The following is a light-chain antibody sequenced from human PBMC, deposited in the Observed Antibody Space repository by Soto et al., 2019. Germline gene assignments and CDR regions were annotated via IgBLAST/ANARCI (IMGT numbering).Light chain of an antibody. V-gene: IGKV2-30*02. CDR2: KDS. CDR3: MQGTHWPPT. CDR1: QSLVHSDGNTY. J-gene: IGKJ1*01. Sequence: DVVMTQSPLSLPVTLGQPASISCRSSQSLVHSDGNTYLNWFQQRPGQSPRRLIYKDSNRDSGVPDRFSGSGSGTDFTLKISGVEADDVGVYYCMQGTHWPPTFGQGTKVEIK.